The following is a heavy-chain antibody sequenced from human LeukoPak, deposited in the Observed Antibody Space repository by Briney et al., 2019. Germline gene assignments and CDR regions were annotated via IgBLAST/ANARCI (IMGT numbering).Heavy chain of an antibody. V-gene: IGHV1-24*01. Sequence: ASVKVSCKVSGYTLTELSMHWVRQAPGKGLEWMGGFYPEDGETIYAQKFQGRVTMTEDTSTDTAYMELSSLRSEDTAVYYCATGPASEVLRYFDWLTTASFGMDVWGQGTTVTVSS. CDR2: FYPEDGET. CDR1: GYTLTELS. CDR3: ATGPASEVLRYFDWLTTASFGMDV. D-gene: IGHD3-9*01. J-gene: IGHJ6*02.